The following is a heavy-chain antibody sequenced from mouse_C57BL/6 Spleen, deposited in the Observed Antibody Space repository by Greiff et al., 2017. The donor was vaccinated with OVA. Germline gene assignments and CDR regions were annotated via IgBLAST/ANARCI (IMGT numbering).Heavy chain of an antibody. CDR3: ARPDGYSYAMDY. CDR2: INPSTGGT. J-gene: IGHJ4*01. Sequence: LKESGPELVKPGASVKISCKASGYSFTGYYMNWVKQSPEKSLEWIGEINPSTGGTTYNQKFKAKATLTVDKSSSTAYMQLKSLTSEDSAVYYCARPDGYSYAMDYWGQGTSVTVSS. CDR1: GYSFTGYY. D-gene: IGHD2-3*01. V-gene: IGHV1-42*01.